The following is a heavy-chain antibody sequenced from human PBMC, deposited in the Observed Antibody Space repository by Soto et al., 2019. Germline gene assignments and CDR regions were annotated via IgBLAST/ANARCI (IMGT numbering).Heavy chain of an antibody. CDR2: IDWDDDK. D-gene: IGHD1-26*01. V-gene: IGHV2-70*04. CDR3: ARIRVREDYFDY. J-gene: IGHJ4*02. Sequence: SGPTLVNPTQTLTLTCTFSGFSLSTSGMRVSWIRRPPGKALEWLARIDWDDDKFYSTSLKTRLTISKDTSKNQVILTMTNMDPVDTATYYCARIRVREDYFDYWGQGTLVTVSS. CDR1: GFSLSTSGMR.